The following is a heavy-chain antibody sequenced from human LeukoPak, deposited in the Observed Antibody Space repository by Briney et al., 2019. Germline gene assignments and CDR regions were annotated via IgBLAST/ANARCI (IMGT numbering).Heavy chain of an antibody. V-gene: IGHV4-61*02. CDR3: ARGFYGDYVFDY. J-gene: IGHJ4*02. Sequence: SETLSLTCTVSGDSISSDDYYWSWIRQPAGKGLEWIGRIYTSGSTNYNPSLKSRVTMSVDTSKNQFSLKLSSVTAADAAVYYCARGFYGDYVFDYWGQGTLVTVSS. CDR2: IYTSGST. D-gene: IGHD4-17*01. CDR1: GDSISSDDYY.